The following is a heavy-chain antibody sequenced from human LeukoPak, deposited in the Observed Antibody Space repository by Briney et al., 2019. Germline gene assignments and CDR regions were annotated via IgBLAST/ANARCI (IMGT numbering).Heavy chain of an antibody. V-gene: IGHV4-34*01. CDR2: INHSGST. CDR1: GGSFCGYY. CDR3: ARGDSSSSLGY. J-gene: IGHJ4*02. D-gene: IGHD6-6*01. Sequence: SETLSLTCAVYGGSFCGYYWSWIRQPPGKGLEWIGEINHSGSTNYNPSLKSRVTISVDASKNQFSLKLSSVTAADTAVYYCARGDSSSSLGYWGQGTLVTVSS.